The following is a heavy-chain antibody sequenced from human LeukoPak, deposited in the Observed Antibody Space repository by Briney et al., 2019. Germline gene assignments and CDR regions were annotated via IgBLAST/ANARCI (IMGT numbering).Heavy chain of an antibody. CDR3: VRDKAYGSTWYGDYYDY. CDR2: ISTNGDIT. J-gene: IGHJ4*02. CDR1: GFTFSTYA. D-gene: IGHD6-13*01. V-gene: IGHV3-64*01. Sequence: PGGSLRLSCAASGFTFSTYAMHWVRQAPGKGLEFVSAISTNGDITYYANSVKGRFTISRDDSRNTLYHQMGSLRSADMAVYYCVRDKAYGSTWYGDYYDYWGQGTLVTVSS.